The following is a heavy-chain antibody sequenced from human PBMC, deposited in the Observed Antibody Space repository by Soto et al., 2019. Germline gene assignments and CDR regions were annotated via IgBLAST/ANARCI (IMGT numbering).Heavy chain of an antibody. CDR1: GFTFSGSA. CDR2: IRSKANSYAT. J-gene: IGHJ5*02. V-gene: IGHV3-73*01. D-gene: IGHD3-9*01. Sequence: GGSLRLSCAASGFTFSGSAMHWVRQASGKGLEWVGCIRSKANSYATAYAASVKGRFTISRDDSKNTAYLQMNSLKTEDTAVYYCTRQSARGRYFDWLLFDPWGQGTLVTVSS. CDR3: TRQSARGRYFDWLLFDP.